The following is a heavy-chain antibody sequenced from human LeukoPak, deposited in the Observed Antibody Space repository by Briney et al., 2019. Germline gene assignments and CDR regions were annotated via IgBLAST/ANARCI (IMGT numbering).Heavy chain of an antibody. D-gene: IGHD3-22*01. CDR1: GFTFSSYG. CDR2: IWYDGSNK. Sequence: GRSLRLSCAASGFTFSSYGMHWVRQAPGKGLEWVAVIWYDGSNKYYADSVKGRFTISRDNSKNTLYLQMNSLRAEDTAVYYCARDDSSGYYARGCAFDIWGQGTMVTVSS. V-gene: IGHV3-33*01. J-gene: IGHJ3*02. CDR3: ARDDSSGYYARGCAFDI.